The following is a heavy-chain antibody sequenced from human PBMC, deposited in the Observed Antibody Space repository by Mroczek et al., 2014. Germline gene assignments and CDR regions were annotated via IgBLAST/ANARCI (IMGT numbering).Heavy chain of an antibody. Sequence: ESGGGVVQPGRSLRLSCAASGFTFSSYGMHWVRQAPGKGLEWVAVIWYDGSNKYYADSVKGRFTISRDNSKNTLYLQMNSLRAEDTAVYYCARDRLIAVAGSFQHVGPGHPWSPSPQ. CDR2: IWYDGSNK. D-gene: IGHD6-19*01. CDR3: ARDRLIAVAGSFQH. J-gene: IGHJ1*01. V-gene: IGHV3-33*01. CDR1: GFTFSSYG.